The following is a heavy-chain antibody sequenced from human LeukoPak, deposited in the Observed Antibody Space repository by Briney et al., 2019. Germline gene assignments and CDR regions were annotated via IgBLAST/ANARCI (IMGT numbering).Heavy chain of an antibody. D-gene: IGHD3-10*01. Sequence: PGGSLRLSCAASGFTFSSYWMSWVRQAPGKGLEWVANIKQDGSEKYYVDSVKGRFTISRDNAKNSLYLQMNSLRAEDTAVYYRARDRYYGSGSYSDYWGQGTLVTVSS. V-gene: IGHV3-7*01. CDR3: ARDRYYGSGSYSDY. J-gene: IGHJ4*02. CDR1: GFTFSSYW. CDR2: IKQDGSEK.